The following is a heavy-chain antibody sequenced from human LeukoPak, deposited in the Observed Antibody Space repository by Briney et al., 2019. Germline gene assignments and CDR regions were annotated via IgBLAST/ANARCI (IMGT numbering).Heavy chain of an antibody. CDR2: INPKSGAT. Sequence: ASVTVSCKASGYTFIYYYIIWMRQAPGRGLEYMGWINPKSGATRNGQSFQGRINMTRDTSVNTAYMELGTLRSDDAAIYFCARGSAVSCTSTSCHVPLDYWGQGTLVTVSS. J-gene: IGHJ4*02. D-gene: IGHD2-2*01. CDR3: ARGSAVSCTSTSCHVPLDY. CDR1: GYTFIYYY. V-gene: IGHV1-2*02.